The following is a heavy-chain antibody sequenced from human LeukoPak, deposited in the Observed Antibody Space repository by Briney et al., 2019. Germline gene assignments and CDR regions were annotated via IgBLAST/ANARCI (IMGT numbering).Heavy chain of an antibody. CDR2: ISGSGGST. V-gene: IGHV3-23*01. J-gene: IGHJ5*02. CDR1: GFTFSSYA. D-gene: IGHD6-13*01. Sequence: GGSLRLSCAASGFTFSSYAMSWVRQAPGKGLEWVSAISGSGGSTYYADSVKGRFTISRDNSKNTLYLQMNSLRAEDTAVYYCAKAYSSSWPGYRWFDPWGQGTLVTVSP. CDR3: AKAYSSSWPGYRWFDP.